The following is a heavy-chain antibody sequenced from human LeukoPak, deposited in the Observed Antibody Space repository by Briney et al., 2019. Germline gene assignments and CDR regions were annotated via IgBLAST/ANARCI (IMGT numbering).Heavy chain of an antibody. D-gene: IGHD2-15*01. V-gene: IGHV3-23*01. CDR3: ARARISTADAVC. CDR1: GFSFTNYA. J-gene: IGHJ4*02. Sequence: GGSLGLSCAASGFSFTNYAMSWVRQAPARGPEWLSSMKGGGETFYADSVKGRFTLSRDISRNTVYLQLNNLRVEDTATYYCARARISTADAVCWGQGAQVTVSS. CDR2: MKGGGET.